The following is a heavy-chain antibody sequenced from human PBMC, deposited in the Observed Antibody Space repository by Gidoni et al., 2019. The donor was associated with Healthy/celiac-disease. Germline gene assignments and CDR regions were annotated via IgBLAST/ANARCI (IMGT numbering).Heavy chain of an antibody. CDR3: ASSASVVAATRFDY. Sequence: VQLVEYGGGVVQPGRSLRFSCAASGSTLSSYAMHWVRQAPGKGLEWVAFISYDGSNKDYADSVKGRFTISRDNSKNTLYLQMNSLRAEDTAVYYCASSASVVAATRFDYWGQGTLVTVSS. D-gene: IGHD2-15*01. V-gene: IGHV3-30-3*01. J-gene: IGHJ4*02. CDR2: ISYDGSNK. CDR1: GSTLSSYA.